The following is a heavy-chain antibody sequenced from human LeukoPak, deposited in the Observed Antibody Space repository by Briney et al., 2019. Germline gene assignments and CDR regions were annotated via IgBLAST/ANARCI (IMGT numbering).Heavy chain of an antibody. V-gene: IGHV3-23*01. CDR2: ISATGNTK. D-gene: IGHD3-16*01. Sequence: QSGGSLRLSCEASGFTFEDYEMSWFRQAPGKGPEWILYISATGNTKYYADSVKGRFTISRDRSKNTVYLQMNSLRVEDTAIYYCAKRGTAAKVNSYALGNWGQGTLVTVSS. CDR3: AKRGTAAKVNSYALGN. J-gene: IGHJ4*02. CDR1: GFTFEDYE.